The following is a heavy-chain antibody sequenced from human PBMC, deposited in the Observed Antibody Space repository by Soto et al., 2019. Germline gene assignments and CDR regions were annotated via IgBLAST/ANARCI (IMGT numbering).Heavy chain of an antibody. D-gene: IGHD6-13*01. J-gene: IGHJ4*02. Sequence: GGSLRLSCAASGFTFISYGMHWVRQAPGKGLEWVAVIWYDGSNKYYADSVKGRFTISRDNSKNTLYLQMNSLRAEDTAVYYCARGGLISSSWTHFDYWGQGTLVTVSS. V-gene: IGHV3-33*01. CDR3: ARGGLISSSWTHFDY. CDR2: IWYDGSNK. CDR1: GFTFISYG.